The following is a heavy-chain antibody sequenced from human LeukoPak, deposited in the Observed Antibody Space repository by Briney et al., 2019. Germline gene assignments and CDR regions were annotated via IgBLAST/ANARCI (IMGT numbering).Heavy chain of an antibody. CDR2: IIPIFGTA. J-gene: IGHJ4*02. CDR1: GGTFSSYA. Sequence: SVKVSCKASGGTFSSYAISWVRQAPGQGLEWMGGIIPIFGTANYAQKFQGRVTITADKSTSTAYMELSSLRSEDTAVYYCARDLSSADYGDYVYFDYWGQGTLVTVSS. CDR3: ARDLSSADYGDYVYFDY. V-gene: IGHV1-69*06. D-gene: IGHD4-17*01.